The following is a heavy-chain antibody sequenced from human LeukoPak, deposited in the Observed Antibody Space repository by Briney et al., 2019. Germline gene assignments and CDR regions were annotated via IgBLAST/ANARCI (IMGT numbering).Heavy chain of an antibody. J-gene: IGHJ4*02. CDR3: ARDRGLGGSVVGRIYYFDY. CDR1: GYTFTGYY. Sequence: GASVKVSCKASGYTFTGYYMHWVRQAPGQGLEWMGRINPNSGGTNYAQKFQGRVTMTRDTSISTAYMELSRLRSEDTAVYYCARDRGLGGSVVGRIYYFDYWGQGTLVTVSS. D-gene: IGHD1-26*01. V-gene: IGHV1-2*06. CDR2: INPNSGGT.